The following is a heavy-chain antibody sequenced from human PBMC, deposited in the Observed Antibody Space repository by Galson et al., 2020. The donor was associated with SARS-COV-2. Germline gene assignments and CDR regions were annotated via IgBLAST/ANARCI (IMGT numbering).Heavy chain of an antibody. D-gene: IGHD2-15*01. V-gene: IGHV3-23*01. CDR2: IGNDGFLT. J-gene: IGHJ4*02. Sequence: GGSLRLSCVGSGFDVGYHTMTWVRQAPGKGLEWVSTIGNDGFLTYYPDSVKGRFTISRDRSRQTLYLHMDSLRADDTAIYYCAVFIAGLPYWGQGTLVTVSS. CDR3: AVFIAGLPY. CDR1: GFDVGYHT.